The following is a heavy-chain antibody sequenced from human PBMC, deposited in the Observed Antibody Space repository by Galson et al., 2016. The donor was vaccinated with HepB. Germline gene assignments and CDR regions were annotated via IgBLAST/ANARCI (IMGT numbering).Heavy chain of an antibody. CDR1: GITFWSSA. J-gene: IGHJ4*02. Sequence: SLRLSCATSGITFWSSAVTWVRQAPGKGPEWVSTISGRGDETFYTDGVRGRLTISRDHFESTVYLQMTSLRTEDSAVYFCAKGGHFSFHDYWGQGTLVTVSS. CDR3: AKGGHFSFHDY. D-gene: IGHD2-21*01. CDR2: ISGRGDET. V-gene: IGHV3-23*01.